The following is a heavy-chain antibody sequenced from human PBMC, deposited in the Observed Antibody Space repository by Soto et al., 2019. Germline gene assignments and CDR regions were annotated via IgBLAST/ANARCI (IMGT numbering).Heavy chain of an antibody. CDR1: GFTFSSYA. Sequence: PGGSLRLSCAASGFTFSSYAMHWVRQAPGKGLEWVALISYDGSNKYFADSVKGRFTISRDNSKNSLYLQMNSLRAEDTALYYCAKGYSYGVLEPLGYWGQGTLVTVSS. J-gene: IGHJ4*02. V-gene: IGHV3-30-3*01. D-gene: IGHD5-18*01. CDR3: AKGYSYGVLEPLGY. CDR2: ISYDGSNK.